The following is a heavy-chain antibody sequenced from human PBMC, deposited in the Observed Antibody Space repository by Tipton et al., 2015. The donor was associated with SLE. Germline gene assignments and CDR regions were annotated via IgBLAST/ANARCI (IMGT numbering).Heavy chain of an antibody. D-gene: IGHD3-10*01. CDR3: ARGGKMVRGYAFDI. V-gene: IGHV4-61*05. CDR2: IYNSGST. J-gene: IGHJ3*02. Sequence: TLSLTCTVSGGSISSSSYYWGWIRQPPGKGLEWIGYIYNSGSTNYNPSLKSRVTISVDTSKNQFSLKLSSVTAADTAVYYCARGGKMVRGYAFDIWGQGTMVTVSS. CDR1: GGSISSSSYY.